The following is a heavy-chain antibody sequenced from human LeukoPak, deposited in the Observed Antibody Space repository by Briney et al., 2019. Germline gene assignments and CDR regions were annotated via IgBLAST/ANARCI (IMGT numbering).Heavy chain of an antibody. CDR1: GYSISSGYY. Sequence: LSLTCTVSGYSISSGYYWGWIRQPPGKGLEWVSYISSSSSTIYYADSVKGRFTISRDNAKNSLYLQMNSLRAEDMALYYCAKAIGGSSHDAFDIWGQGTMVTVSS. J-gene: IGHJ3*02. V-gene: IGHV3-11*01. CDR3: AKAIGGSSHDAFDI. D-gene: IGHD6-6*01. CDR2: ISSSSSTI.